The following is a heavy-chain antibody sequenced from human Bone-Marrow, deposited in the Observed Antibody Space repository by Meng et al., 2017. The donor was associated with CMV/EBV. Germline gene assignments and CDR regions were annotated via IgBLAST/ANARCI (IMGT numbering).Heavy chain of an antibody. CDR2: IKQDGSEK. CDR3: AGRIAAAGTISYYYYYGMDV. Sequence: GESLKISCAASGFTFSSYWMSWVRQAPGKGLEWVANIKQDGSEKYYVDSVKGRFTISRDNAKNSLYLQMNSLRAEDTAVYYCAGRIAAAGTISYYYYYGMDVWGQGTTVTVSS. V-gene: IGHV3-7*01. J-gene: IGHJ6*02. CDR1: GFTFSSYW. D-gene: IGHD6-13*01.